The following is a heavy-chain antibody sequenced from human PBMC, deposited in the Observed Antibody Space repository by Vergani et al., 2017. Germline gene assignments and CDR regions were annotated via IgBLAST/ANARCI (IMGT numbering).Heavy chain of an antibody. Sequence: QLVQSGSETQKPGESLKISCQAFGYIFSNFWIGWVRQAPGQGLDLLGRIDPNSVDTRYSQRFQARVTITRDTSINTAYMEMTRLRPDDTAIYYCARVIVGCSRTNCFADHWGQGTLVTVSS. CDR3: ARVIVGCSRTNCFADH. D-gene: IGHD2-2*01. CDR2: IDPNSVDT. J-gene: IGHJ4*02. CDR1: GYIFSNFW. V-gene: IGHV1-2*06.